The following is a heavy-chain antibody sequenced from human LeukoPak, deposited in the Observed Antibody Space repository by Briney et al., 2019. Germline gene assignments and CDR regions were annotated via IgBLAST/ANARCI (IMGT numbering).Heavy chain of an antibody. CDR2: MWPGTTSK. V-gene: IGHV3-33*08. CDR1: GFSFNSHG. J-gene: IGHJ4*02. D-gene: IGHD5-12*01. CDR3: ARDYTLGLRTIPYY. Sequence: GGSLGLSCAASGFSFNSHGMHWVRQAPGKGLEWVAVMWPGTTSKYYADSVKGRFTISRDNSKNTLYLQMDSLSTEDTAVYYCARDYTLGLRTIPYYWGQGTLVTVSS.